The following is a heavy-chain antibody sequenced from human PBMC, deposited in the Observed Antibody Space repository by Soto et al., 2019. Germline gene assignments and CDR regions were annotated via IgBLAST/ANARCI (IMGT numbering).Heavy chain of an antibody. CDR1: GGTFSSYT. Sequence: QVQLVQSGAEVKKPGSSVKVSCKASGGTFSSYTISWVRQAPGQGLEWMGRIIPIRGIANYAQKFQGRVTITADKSTSTAYMELSSLRSEDTAVYYCARDAGDYARSINAFDIWGQGKMVTVSS. D-gene: IGHD4-17*01. CDR2: IIPIRGIA. J-gene: IGHJ3*02. V-gene: IGHV1-69*08. CDR3: ARDAGDYARSINAFDI.